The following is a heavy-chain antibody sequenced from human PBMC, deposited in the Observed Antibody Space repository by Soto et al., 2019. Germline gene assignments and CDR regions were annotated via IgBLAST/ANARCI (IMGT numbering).Heavy chain of an antibody. CDR2: IYYSGST. D-gene: IGHD3-22*01. CDR1: GGSITSSSYY. Sequence: PSETLSLTCTVSGGSITSSSYYWGWIRQPPGKGLEWIGTIYYSGSTYYNPSLKSRVTISVDTSKNQFSLNLSSVTAEDTAVYFCVRGDGDYYDGNGYLGRHWGQGTLVTVSS. J-gene: IGHJ4*02. V-gene: IGHV4-39*01. CDR3: VRGDGDYYDGNGYLGRH.